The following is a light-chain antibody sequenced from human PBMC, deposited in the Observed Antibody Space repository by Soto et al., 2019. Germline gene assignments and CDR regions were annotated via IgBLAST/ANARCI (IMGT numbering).Light chain of an antibody. J-gene: IGLJ2*01. Sequence: QAVVTQEPSLTVSPGGTVTLTCDSSTGAVTSGHYPYWFQQKPGQAPRTLIYDTSNKHSWTPARFSGSLLGGKAALTLSGAQPEDEAEYYCLLYHSGGLIFGGGTKLTVL. CDR1: TGAVTSGHY. CDR2: DTS. V-gene: IGLV7-46*01. CDR3: LLYHSGGLI.